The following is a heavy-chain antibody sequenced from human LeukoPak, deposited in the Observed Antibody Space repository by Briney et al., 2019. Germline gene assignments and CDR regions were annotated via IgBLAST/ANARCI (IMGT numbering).Heavy chain of an antibody. CDR1: GLTFSNAW. Sequence: GGSLRLSCVVSGLTFSNAWMTWVRQAPGKGLEWVGRTKSESVGGAIDYAAPVKGRFTISRDDSRNTVYLQMNSLKTEDTAFYYCTTTYHYDSTGYSSYYWGQGTLVTVSS. J-gene: IGHJ4*02. V-gene: IGHV3-15*01. CDR3: TTTYHYDSTGYSSYY. CDR2: TKSESVGGAI. D-gene: IGHD3-22*01.